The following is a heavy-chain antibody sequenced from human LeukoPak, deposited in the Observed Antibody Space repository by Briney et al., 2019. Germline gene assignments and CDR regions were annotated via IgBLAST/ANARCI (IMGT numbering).Heavy chain of an antibody. V-gene: IGHV3-49*03. J-gene: IGHJ4*02. Sequence: GGSLRLSCTASGFTFGDYAMSWFRQAPGKGLEWVGFIRSKAYGGTTEYAASVKGRFTISGDDSKSIAYLQMNSLKTEDTAVYYCTRGGSYLSVVYWGQGTLVTVSS. CDR2: IRSKAYGGTT. CDR1: GFTFGDYA. CDR3: TRGGSYLSVVY. D-gene: IGHD1-26*01.